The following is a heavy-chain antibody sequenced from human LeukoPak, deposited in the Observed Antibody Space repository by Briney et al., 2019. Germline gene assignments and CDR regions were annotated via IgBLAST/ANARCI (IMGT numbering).Heavy chain of an antibody. V-gene: IGHV4-4*02. J-gene: IGHJ5*02. D-gene: IGHD3-10*01. CDR3: ARGGPLRGTMVRGVIIKSGWFDP. CDR2: IYHSGST. CDR1: GGSISSSNW. Sequence: SETLSLTCAVSGGSISSSNWWSWVRQPPGKGLEWIGEIYHSGSTNYNPSLKSRVTISVDTSKNQFSLKLSSVTAADTAVYYCARGGPLRGTMVRGVIIKSGWFDPWGQGTLVTASS.